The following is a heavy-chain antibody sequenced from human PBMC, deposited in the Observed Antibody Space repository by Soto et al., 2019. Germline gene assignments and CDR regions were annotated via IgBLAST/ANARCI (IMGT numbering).Heavy chain of an antibody. Sequence: SQTLPLNCAISGDSVSTSSFTWNRIRQPPSKVLEWLGRTYYRSKWYNDYAESVKSRITINPDTSKNQFSLHLNSVTPEDTAVYYCVRLIGNSWLDFWGQGTLVTVAS. D-gene: IGHD1-26*01. CDR1: GDSVSTSSFT. CDR2: TYYRSKWYN. CDR3: VRLIGNSWLDF. J-gene: IGHJ5*01. V-gene: IGHV6-1*01.